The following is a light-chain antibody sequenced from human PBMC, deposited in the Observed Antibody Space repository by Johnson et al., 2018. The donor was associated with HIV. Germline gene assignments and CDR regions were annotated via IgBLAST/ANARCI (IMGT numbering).Light chain of an antibody. J-gene: IGLJ1*01. CDR2: ENN. CDR1: SSNIGNNY. Sequence: QSVLTQPPSVSAAPGQKVTISCSGSSSNIGNNYVSWYQQLPGTAPKLLIYENNKRPSGIPDRFSGSKSGTSATLGITGLQNGDEADDYCGTWDSSLSVLYVVRTWPKVTVL. V-gene: IGLV1-51*02. CDR3: GTWDSSLSVLYV.